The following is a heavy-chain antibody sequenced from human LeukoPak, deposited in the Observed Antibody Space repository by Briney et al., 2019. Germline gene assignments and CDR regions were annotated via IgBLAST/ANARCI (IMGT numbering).Heavy chain of an antibody. D-gene: IGHD2-2*01. V-gene: IGHV7-4-1*02. J-gene: IGHJ3*02. Sequence: GASVKVSCKASGYTFTSYAMNWVRQAPGQGLEWMGWINTNTGNPTYAQGFTGRFVFSLDTSVSTAYLQISSLKAEDTAVYYCARGKGTLGYCSSTSCYPMGDAFDIWGQGTMVTVSS. CDR3: ARGKGTLGYCSSTSCYPMGDAFDI. CDR2: INTNTGNP. CDR1: GYTFTSYA.